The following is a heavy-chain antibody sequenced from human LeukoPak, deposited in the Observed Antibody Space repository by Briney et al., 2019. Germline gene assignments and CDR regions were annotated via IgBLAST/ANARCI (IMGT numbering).Heavy chain of an antibody. V-gene: IGHV3-30*02. CDR3: ARGEDNADEYLREDY. CDR2: IRYDGSNK. CDR1: GFTFSSYG. J-gene: IGHJ4*02. Sequence: GGSLRLSCAASGFTFSSYGMHWVRQAAGKGLEWVAFIRYDGSNKYYADSVKGRFTISRDNSKNTLYLQMNSLRAEDTAVYYCARGEDNADEYLREDYWGQGILVTVSS. D-gene: IGHD3-16*01.